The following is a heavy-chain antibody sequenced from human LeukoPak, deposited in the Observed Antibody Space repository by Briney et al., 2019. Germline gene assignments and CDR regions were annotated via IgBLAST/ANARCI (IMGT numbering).Heavy chain of an antibody. CDR3: ARVAGYYYDSSGHYATKNWFDP. CDR2: INTNTGNP. V-gene: IGHV7-4-1*02. J-gene: IGHJ5*02. D-gene: IGHD3-22*01. CDR1: GYTFTSYA. Sequence: ASVKVSCKASGYTFTSYAMNWVRQAPGQGLEWMGWINTNTGNPTYAQGFTGRFVFSLDTSVSTAYLQISSLKAEDTAVYYCARVAGYYYDSSGHYATKNWFDPWGQGTLVTVSS.